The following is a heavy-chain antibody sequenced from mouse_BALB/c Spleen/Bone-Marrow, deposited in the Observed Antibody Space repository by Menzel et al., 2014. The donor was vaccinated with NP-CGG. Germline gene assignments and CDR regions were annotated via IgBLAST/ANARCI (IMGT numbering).Heavy chain of an antibody. CDR1: GYSISSGYT. V-gene: IGHV3-1*02. Sequence: VQLQQSGPDLVKPPQSLSLTCTVTGYSISSGYTWHWIRQFPGNTLEWMGYIHYSGSTNYNPSLKSRISITRDTSKNQFFLQLNSVTTEDTATYFCSKGTYAMDSWGQGTSVTVSS. CDR2: IHYSGST. J-gene: IGHJ4*01. D-gene: IGHD3-3*01. CDR3: SKGTYAMDS.